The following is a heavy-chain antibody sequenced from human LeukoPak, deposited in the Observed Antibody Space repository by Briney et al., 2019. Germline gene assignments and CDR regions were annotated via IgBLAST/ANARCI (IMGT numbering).Heavy chain of an antibody. V-gene: IGHV3-9*01. Sequence: GGPLRLSCAASGFTFDDYAMHWVRQAPGKGLEWVPGISWNSGSIGYADSVKGRFTISRDNAKNSLYLQMNSLRAEDTALYYCAKAQQDDYYYYGMDVWGQGTTVTVSS. CDR1: GFTFDDYA. CDR2: ISWNSGSI. J-gene: IGHJ6*02. CDR3: AKAQQDDYYYYGMDV.